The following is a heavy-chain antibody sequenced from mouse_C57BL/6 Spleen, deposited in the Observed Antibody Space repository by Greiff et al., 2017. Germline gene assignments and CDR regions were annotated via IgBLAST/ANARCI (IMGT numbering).Heavy chain of an antibody. CDR3: TRDDGYYVRGAMDY. CDR2: IDPETGGT. D-gene: IGHD2-3*01. V-gene: IGHV1-15*01. Sequence: QVQLQQSGAELVRPGASVTLSCKASGYTFTAYEMHWVKQTPVHGLEWIGAIDPETGGTAYNQKFKGKALLTADKSSSTAYMELRSLTSEDSAVYYCTRDDGYYVRGAMDYWGQGTSVTVSS. J-gene: IGHJ4*01. CDR1: GYTFTAYE.